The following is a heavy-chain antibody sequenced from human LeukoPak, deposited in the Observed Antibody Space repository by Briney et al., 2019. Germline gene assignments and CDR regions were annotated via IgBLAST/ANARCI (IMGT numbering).Heavy chain of an antibody. CDR1: GYTFTSYG. Sequence: ASVKVSCKASGYTFTSYGISWVRQAPGQGLEWMGWISAYNSNTHYAQELQGRVTMTTDTSTSTAYMEVRSLRSDDTAVYYCARDRGTITMVRGVINNWFDPWGQGTLVTVSS. J-gene: IGHJ5*02. V-gene: IGHV1-18*01. D-gene: IGHD3-10*01. CDR2: ISAYNSNT. CDR3: ARDRGTITMVRGVINNWFDP.